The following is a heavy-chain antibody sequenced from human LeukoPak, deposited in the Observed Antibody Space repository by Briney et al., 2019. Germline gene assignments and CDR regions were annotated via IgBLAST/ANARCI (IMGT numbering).Heavy chain of an antibody. V-gene: IGHV3-66*01. J-gene: IGHJ4*02. CDR2: LYSGGST. CDR1: GFSVRGNY. D-gene: IGHD6-19*01. Sequence: PGGSLRLSCAASGFSVRGNYMSWVRQAPGKGLEWVSVLYSGGSTYYADSVKGRFSISRDNSKNTVSLQMNSLRAEDTAVYYCARADGSVAGPPSGHWGQGTLVTVSS. CDR3: ARADGSVAGPPSGH.